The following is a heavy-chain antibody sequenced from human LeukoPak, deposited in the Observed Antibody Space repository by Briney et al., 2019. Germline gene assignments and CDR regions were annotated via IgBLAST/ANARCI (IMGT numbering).Heavy chain of an antibody. Sequence: ASVNVSCKASGYTFTSYGISWVRQAPGQGLEGMGWISAYNGNTNYAQKLQGRVTMTTDTSTSTAYMELRSLRSDDTAVYYCANSGYDSSGLWYFDYWGQGTLVTVSS. D-gene: IGHD3-22*01. CDR3: ANSGYDSSGLWYFDY. J-gene: IGHJ4*02. CDR1: GYTFTSYG. V-gene: IGHV1-18*01. CDR2: ISAYNGNT.